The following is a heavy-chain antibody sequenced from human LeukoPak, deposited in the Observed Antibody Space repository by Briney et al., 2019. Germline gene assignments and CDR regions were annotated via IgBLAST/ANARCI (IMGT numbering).Heavy chain of an antibody. Sequence: GASVKVSCKASGFTFTSSAVQWVRQARGQRLGWIGWIVVGSGNTNYAQKFQERVTITRDMSTSTAYMELSSLRSEDTAVYYCAAETQDIVVVPAALDVWGQGTTVTVSS. J-gene: IGHJ6*02. CDR3: AAETQDIVVVPAALDV. CDR2: IVVGSGNT. D-gene: IGHD2-2*01. CDR1: GFTFTSSA. V-gene: IGHV1-58*01.